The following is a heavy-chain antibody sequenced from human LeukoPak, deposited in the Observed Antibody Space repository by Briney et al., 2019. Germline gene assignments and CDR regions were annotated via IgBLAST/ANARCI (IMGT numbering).Heavy chain of an antibody. CDR3: ARPDTSPGGAWYYDY. V-gene: IGHV3-7*01. J-gene: IGHJ4*02. CDR1: GLTFTSYW. D-gene: IGHD3-16*01. CDR2: IKQDGSEK. Sequence: GGSLRLSCAASGLTFTSYWMTWVRQAPGKGLEWVANIKQDGSEKYYEDSVKGRFTISRDNSKNSLYLQIISLRAEDTAVYYCARPDTSPGGAWYYDYWGQGTLVTVSS.